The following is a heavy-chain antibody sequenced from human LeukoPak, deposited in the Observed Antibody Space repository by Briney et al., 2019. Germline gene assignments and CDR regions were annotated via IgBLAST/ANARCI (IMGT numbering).Heavy chain of an antibody. Sequence: GASVKVSCKASGYTFTGYYMHWVRQAPGQGLEWMGWINPNSGGTNYAQKFQGRVTMTRDTSISTAYMELSRLRSDDTAVYYCASLTSDSSSWYRHYYYYMDVWGKGTTVTISS. CDR3: ASLTSDSSSWYRHYYYYMDV. CDR2: INPNSGGT. J-gene: IGHJ6*03. D-gene: IGHD6-13*01. CDR1: GYTFTGYY. V-gene: IGHV1-2*02.